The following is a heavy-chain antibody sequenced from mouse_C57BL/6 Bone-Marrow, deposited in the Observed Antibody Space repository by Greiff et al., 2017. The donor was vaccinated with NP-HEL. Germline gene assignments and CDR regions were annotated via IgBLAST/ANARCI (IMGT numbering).Heavy chain of an antibody. CDR1: GFTFSSYT. Sequence: EVMLVESGGGLVKPGGSLKLSCAASGFTFSSYTMSWVRQTPEKRLEWVATISGGGGNTYYPDSVKGRFTISRDNAKNTLYLQMSSLRSEDTALYYCARKGLRHFDYWGQGTTLIVSS. V-gene: IGHV5-9*01. D-gene: IGHD2-4*01. CDR3: ARKGLRHFDY. J-gene: IGHJ2*01. CDR2: ISGGGGNT.